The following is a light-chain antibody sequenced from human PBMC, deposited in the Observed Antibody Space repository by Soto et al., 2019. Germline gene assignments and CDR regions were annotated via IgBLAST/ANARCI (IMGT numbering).Light chain of an antibody. V-gene: IGLV1-47*02. Sequence: QSVLTQPPSTSGTPGQRVTISCSGSSSNIGNNFVFWYQHLPGTAPKLLIYSHNQRPSGVPDRFSGSTSGTSASLAISGLRSEDEADYYCSSYTSSDTLVFGAGTKLTVL. CDR3: SSYTSSDTLV. J-gene: IGLJ2*01. CDR2: SHN. CDR1: SSNIGNNF.